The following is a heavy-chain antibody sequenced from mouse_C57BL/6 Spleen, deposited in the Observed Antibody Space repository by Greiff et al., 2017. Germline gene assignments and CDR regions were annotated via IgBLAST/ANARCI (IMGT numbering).Heavy chain of an antibody. V-gene: IGHV5-17*01. CDR3: AREYYYGSGYFDD. CDR1: GFTFSDYG. CDR2: ISSGSSTI. J-gene: IGHJ2*01. Sequence: VQLQEPGGGLVKPGGSLKLSCAASGFTFSDYGMHWVRQAPEQGLEWVAYISSGSSTIYYADTVKGRFTISRDNAKHTLFLQMTSLRSEDTAMYYCAREYYYGSGYFDDWGQGTTLTVSS. D-gene: IGHD1-1*01.